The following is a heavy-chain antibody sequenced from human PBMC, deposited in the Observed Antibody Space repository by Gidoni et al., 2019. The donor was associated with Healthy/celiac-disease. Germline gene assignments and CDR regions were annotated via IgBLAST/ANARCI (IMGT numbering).Heavy chain of an antibody. V-gene: IGHV3-7*01. J-gene: IGHJ4*02. Sequence: EVQLVESGGGLVQPGGSRRLCCAASGFTFSSYWMRWVRKAPGKGLEWVANIKQDGSKKYYVDSVKGRFTISRDNAKNSLYLQMNSLRAEDTAVYYCARKGDYFDYWGQGTLVTVSS. D-gene: IGHD3-16*01. CDR1: GFTFSSYW. CDR2: IKQDGSKK. CDR3: ARKGDYFDY.